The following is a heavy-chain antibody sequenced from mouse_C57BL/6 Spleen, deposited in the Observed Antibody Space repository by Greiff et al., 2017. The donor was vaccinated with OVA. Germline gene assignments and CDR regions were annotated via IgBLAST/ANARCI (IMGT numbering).Heavy chain of an antibody. CDR2: INPSSGYT. Sequence: VQLVESGAELAKPGASVKLSCKASGYTFTSYWMHWVNQRPGQGLEWIGYINPSSGYTKYNQKFKDQATLTADKSSSTAYMQLSSLTYEDSAVYYCARWNDGAWFAYWGQGTLVTVSA. J-gene: IGHJ3*01. V-gene: IGHV1-7*01. D-gene: IGHD2-12*01. CDR1: GYTFTSYW. CDR3: ARWNDGAWFAY.